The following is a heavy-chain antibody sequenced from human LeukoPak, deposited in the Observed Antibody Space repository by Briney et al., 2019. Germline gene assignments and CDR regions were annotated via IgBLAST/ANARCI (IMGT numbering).Heavy chain of an antibody. Sequence: PGGSLRLSCAASGFTFDDYAMHRVRQAPGKGLEWVSGIEWNGGNTGYADSVKGRFTISRDNAKNSLYLQMNSLRAADTALYYCARGYGDLDYWGQGTLVTVSS. D-gene: IGHD4-17*01. J-gene: IGHJ4*02. CDR3: ARGYGDLDY. CDR2: IEWNGGNT. V-gene: IGHV3-20*04. CDR1: GFTFDDYA.